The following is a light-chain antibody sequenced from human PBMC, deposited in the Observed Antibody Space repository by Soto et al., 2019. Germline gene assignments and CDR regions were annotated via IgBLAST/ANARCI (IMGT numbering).Light chain of an antibody. CDR1: QSVGSN. J-gene: IGKJ4*01. CDR3: QQRSNWPSLT. Sequence: EIVLTQSPGTLSLSPGERATLSCRASQSVGSNLAWYQQKSGQPPRLLIYDASTRATGFPARFSGSGSETDFTLTISSLEPEDSAVYYCQQRSNWPSLTFGGGAKVDIK. CDR2: DAS. V-gene: IGKV3-11*01.